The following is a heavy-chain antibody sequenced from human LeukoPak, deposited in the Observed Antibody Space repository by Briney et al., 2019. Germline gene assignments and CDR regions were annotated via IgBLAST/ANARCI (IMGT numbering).Heavy chain of an antibody. D-gene: IGHD6-19*01. CDR3: VASGGQWLTFFY. CDR2: INHSGST. Sequence: PSETLSLTCAVYGGSFSGYYWSWIRQPPGKGLEWIGEINHSGSTNYHPSLKSRTTISVDTSKRQFSLKLTSVTAADTAVYYCVASGGQWLTFFYWGQGSLVTVSS. J-gene: IGHJ4*02. CDR1: GGSFSGYY. V-gene: IGHV4-34*01.